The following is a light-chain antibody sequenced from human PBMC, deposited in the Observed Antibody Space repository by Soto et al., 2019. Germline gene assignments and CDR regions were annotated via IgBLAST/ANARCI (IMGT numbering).Light chain of an antibody. CDR3: AAWDDSLNVV. CDR1: SSNIGSNT. Sequence: QSVLTQPPSASGTPGQRVTISCSGSSSNIGSNTVNWYQQLPGTAPKLLSYSNNQRPSGVPDRFSGSKSGTSASLAISGLQSEDEADYYCAAWDDSLNVVFGTGTKLTVL. J-gene: IGLJ1*01. CDR2: SNN. V-gene: IGLV1-44*01.